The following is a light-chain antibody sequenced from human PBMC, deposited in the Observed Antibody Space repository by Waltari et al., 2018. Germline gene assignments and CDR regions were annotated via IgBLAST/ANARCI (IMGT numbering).Light chain of an antibody. V-gene: IGKV3-11*01. CDR3: QQRSYWLT. J-gene: IGKJ4*01. CDR1: QSVSNY. Sequence: EIVLTQSPATLSLSPGERATLSCRTSQSVSNYLAWYQQKPGQAPRLLIYDASNRATGIPAWFSGSWAGTDCTLTISSLEPEDFAVYYCQQRSYWLTFGGGTKVEIK. CDR2: DAS.